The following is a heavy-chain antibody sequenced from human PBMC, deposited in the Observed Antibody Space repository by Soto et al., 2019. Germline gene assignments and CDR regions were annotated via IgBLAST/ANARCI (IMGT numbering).Heavy chain of an antibody. Sequence: SQTLSLTCAVYGGSFSGYYWSWIRQPPGKGLEWIGEINHSGSTNYNPSLKSRVTISVDTPKNKFSLKLRSVTAADTAVYYCARGLKDSSSWYGDYYYGMDVWGQGTTVTVSS. CDR1: GGSFSGYY. V-gene: IGHV4-34*01. J-gene: IGHJ6*02. D-gene: IGHD6-13*01. CDR3: ARGLKDSSSWYGDYYYGMDV. CDR2: INHSGST.